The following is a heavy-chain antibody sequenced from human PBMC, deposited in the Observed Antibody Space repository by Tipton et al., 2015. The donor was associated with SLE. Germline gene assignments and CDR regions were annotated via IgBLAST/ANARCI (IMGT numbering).Heavy chain of an antibody. D-gene: IGHD6-13*01. CDR1: GFTFSSYG. V-gene: IGHV3-33*01. J-gene: IGHJ4*02. Sequence: SLRLSCAASGFTFSSYGMHWVRQAPGKGLEWVAVIWYDGSNKYYADSVKGRFTISRDNSKNTLYLQMNSLRAEDTAVYYCARDTGYSSRRGFDYWGQGTLVTVSS. CDR2: IWYDGSNK. CDR3: ARDTGYSSRRGFDY.